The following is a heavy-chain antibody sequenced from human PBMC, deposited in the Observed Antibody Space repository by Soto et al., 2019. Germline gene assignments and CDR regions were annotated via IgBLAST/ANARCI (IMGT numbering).Heavy chain of an antibody. D-gene: IGHD3-3*01. CDR2: ISYVGSNK. CDR1: GFTFSSYG. CDR3: EKDADEFWSGYYRYYYGMDG. J-gene: IGHJ6*02. Sequence: QVQLVESGGGVVQPGRSLRLSCAASGFTFSSYGMHWVRQAPGKGLEWVAAISYVGSNKYYADSVKGRFTISRDNSTNTLYLQMNCLRAEDTAVYYCEKDADEFWSGYYRYYYGMDGWGQGTTVSVSS. V-gene: IGHV3-30*18.